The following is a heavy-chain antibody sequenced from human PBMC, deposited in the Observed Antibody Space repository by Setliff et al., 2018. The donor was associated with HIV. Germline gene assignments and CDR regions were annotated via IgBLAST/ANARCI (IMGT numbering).Heavy chain of an antibody. D-gene: IGHD2-2*01. Sequence: SETLSLTCTVSGGSISSYYWSWIRQPPGKGLEWIGYIYTSGSTNYNPSLKSRVTISIDTSKNQFSLRLRSVTAADTALYYCARRVLQDSTITSSNWFDSWGQGTLVTVSS. J-gene: IGHJ5*01. CDR2: IYTSGST. CDR3: ARRVLQDSTITSSNWFDS. V-gene: IGHV4-4*09. CDR1: GGSISSYY.